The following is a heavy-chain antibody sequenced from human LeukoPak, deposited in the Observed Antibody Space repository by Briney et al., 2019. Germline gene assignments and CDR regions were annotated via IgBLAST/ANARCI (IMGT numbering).Heavy chain of an antibody. V-gene: IGHV3-43D*03. J-gene: IGHJ4*02. CDR3: AKDGSSGWYGGFDD. D-gene: IGHD6-19*01. CDR2: ISWDGGST. CDR1: GFTFDDYA. Sequence: GGSLRLSCAASGFTFDDYAMHWVRQAPGKGLEWVSVISWDGGSTYYADSVKGRFSISRDNSKNSLYLQMNSLRADDTALYYCAKDGSSGWYGGFDDWGQGTLVTVSS.